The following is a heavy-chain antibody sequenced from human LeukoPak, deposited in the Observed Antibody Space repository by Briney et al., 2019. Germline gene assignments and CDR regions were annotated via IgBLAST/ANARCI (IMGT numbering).Heavy chain of an antibody. D-gene: IGHD6-13*01. CDR1: GFTFTNAW. V-gene: IGHV3-30*03. Sequence: PGGSLRLSCAVSGFTFTNAWLIWVRQAPGKGLEWVAVISYDGSNQYYADSVKGRFTISRDKSKNTLYLQMNSLRAVDTAVYYCARNFGPYSNILYSLDYWGQGTLVTVSS. CDR3: ARNFGPYSNILYSLDY. J-gene: IGHJ4*02. CDR2: ISYDGSNQ.